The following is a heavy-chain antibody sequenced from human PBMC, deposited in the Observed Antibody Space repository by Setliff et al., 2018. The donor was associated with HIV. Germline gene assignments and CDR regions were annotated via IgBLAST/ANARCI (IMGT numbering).Heavy chain of an antibody. CDR2: SYTRGNT. CDR1: GASITSHN. V-gene: IGHV4-4*07. CDR3: TRDLWGDDYYYNNMDV. D-gene: IGHD2-21*02. J-gene: IGHJ6*03. Sequence: KTSETLSLTCSVSGASITSHNWSWIRQAAGKGLEWIGRSYTRGNTNYNPSLRSRVTMSVDTSKNQFSLKVTSVTAADTAVYYCTRDLWGDDYYYNNMDVWGKGTTVTVS.